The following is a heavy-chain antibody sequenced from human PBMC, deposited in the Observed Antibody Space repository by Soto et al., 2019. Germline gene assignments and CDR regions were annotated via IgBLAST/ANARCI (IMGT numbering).Heavy chain of an antibody. CDR1: GGSISSGGYS. Sequence: SETLSLTCAVSGGSISSGGYSWSWIRQPPGKGLEWIGYIYHSGSTYYNPSLKSRVTISVDRSKNQFSLKLSSVTAADTAVYYCARVVVGYCSSTSCRRHYYYYMDVRGKGTTVSVSS. D-gene: IGHD2-2*03. J-gene: IGHJ6*03. V-gene: IGHV4-30-2*01. CDR2: IYHSGST. CDR3: ARVVVGYCSSTSCRRHYYYYMDV.